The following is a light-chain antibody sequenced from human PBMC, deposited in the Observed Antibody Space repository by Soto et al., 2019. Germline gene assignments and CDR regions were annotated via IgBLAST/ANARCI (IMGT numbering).Light chain of an antibody. Sequence: EIVLTQSPATLSLSPGERATLSCRASQSVSSYLAWYQQKPDQAPRLLIYDAFNRATGIPARFSGSGSGTDFTLTISRLEPEDVAKENCQQDGSSRWTFAQGTNV. CDR1: QSVSSY. J-gene: IGKJ1*01. CDR2: DAF. V-gene: IGKV3-11*01. CDR3: QQDGSSRWT.